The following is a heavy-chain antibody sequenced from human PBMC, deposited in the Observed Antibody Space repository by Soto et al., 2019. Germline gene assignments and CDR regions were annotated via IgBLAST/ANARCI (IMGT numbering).Heavy chain of an antibody. CDR2: ISGSGGNT. J-gene: IGHJ6*02. CDR3: AKPATAGTPHYGMNV. Sequence: PGGSLRLSCAASGFTFSSYAMNWVRQAPGKGLEWASAISGSGGNTYYADSVKGRFTISRDNSKNTLYLQMNSLGAEDTAVYYCAKPATAGTPHYGMNVWAQGTTVTSP. V-gene: IGHV3-23*01. CDR1: GFTFSSYA. D-gene: IGHD6-13*01.